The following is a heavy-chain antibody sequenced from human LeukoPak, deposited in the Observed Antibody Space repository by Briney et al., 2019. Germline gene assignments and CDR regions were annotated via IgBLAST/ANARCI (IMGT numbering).Heavy chain of an antibody. D-gene: IGHD3-10*01. V-gene: IGHV3-33*01. Sequence: GRSLRLSCAASAFTFSDYGMHWVRQAPGKGLEWVAVILYDGSNKYYADSVRGRFTISRDNSKNTLYLQMNTLRAEDTAVYYCARDQDHYGTGNYPFDYWGQGTLVTVSS. CDR3: ARDQDHYGTGNYPFDY. CDR1: AFTFSDYG. J-gene: IGHJ4*02. CDR2: ILYDGSNK.